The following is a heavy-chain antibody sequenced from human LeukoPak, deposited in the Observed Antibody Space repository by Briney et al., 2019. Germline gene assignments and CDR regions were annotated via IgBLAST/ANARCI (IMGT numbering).Heavy chain of an antibody. Sequence: GGSLRLSCAASGFTVSSHGMHWGRQAPVKGLGWVAVRSYDATKKYYSDSVKGRCTISRDNSKNTLYLQTNTLRAEATAVYYCAPLLPWWSSYGDNAVDYWGQGTMVTVSS. J-gene: IGHJ4*02. CDR2: RSYDATKK. CDR1: GFTVSSHG. D-gene: IGHD2-8*02. V-gene: IGHV3-30*03. CDR3: APLLPWWSSYGDNAVDY.